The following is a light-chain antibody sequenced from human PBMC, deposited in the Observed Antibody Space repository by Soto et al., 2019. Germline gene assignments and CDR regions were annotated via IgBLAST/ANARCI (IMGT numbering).Light chain of an antibody. CDR1: SSDVGSYNL. CDR3: CSYAGSSTWV. V-gene: IGLV2-23*01. CDR2: EGS. Sequence: QSALTQPASVSGSPGQSITISCTGTSSDVGSYNLVSWYQQHPGKAPKLMIYEGSKRPSGVSNRFSGSKSGNTASLTISGLQAEDEADYYCCSYAGSSTWVFGTGTKV. J-gene: IGLJ1*01.